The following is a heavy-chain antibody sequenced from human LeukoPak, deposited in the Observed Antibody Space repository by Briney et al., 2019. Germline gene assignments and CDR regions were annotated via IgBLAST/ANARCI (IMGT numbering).Heavy chain of an antibody. CDR3: ARAKQGDCSSTSCYFGYYYYYMDV. V-gene: IGHV4-61*02. CDR1: GGSISSGSYY. Sequence: PSQTLSLTCTVSGGSISSGSYYWSWIRQPAGKGLEWIGRIYTSGSTKYNPSLKSRVTISIDTSKNQFSLKLSSVTAADTAVYYCARAKQGDCSSTSCYFGYYYYYMDVWGKGTTVTVSS. CDR2: IYTSGST. J-gene: IGHJ6*03. D-gene: IGHD2-2*01.